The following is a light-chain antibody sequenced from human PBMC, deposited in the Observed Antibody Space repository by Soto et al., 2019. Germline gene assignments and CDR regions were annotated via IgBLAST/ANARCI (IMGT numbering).Light chain of an antibody. V-gene: IGLV1-44*01. CDR2: SNN. CDR3: AAWDDSLEGYV. J-gene: IGLJ1*01. CDR1: TSNIGSNT. Sequence: QSALTQPPSGSGAPGQRGTISCSGSTSNIGSNTVNWYQQLHGTAPKLRMYSNNQRPSGVPDRFSGSKSGTSASLAISGLQSEDEADYYCAAWDDSLEGYVFGTGTKVTVL.